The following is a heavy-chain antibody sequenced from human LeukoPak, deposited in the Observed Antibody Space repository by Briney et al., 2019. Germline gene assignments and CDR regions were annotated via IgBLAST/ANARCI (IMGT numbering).Heavy chain of an antibody. CDR1: GYTFTDYY. V-gene: IGHV1-2*02. Sequence: ASVKVSCKASGYTFTDYYMHWVRQAPGQGLEWMGWINPNSGGTNSAQKFQGRVTMTRDTSISTAYMELSRLRSDDTAVYYCARAPRYYGMDVWGQGTTVTVSS. J-gene: IGHJ6*02. CDR3: ARAPRYYGMDV. CDR2: INPNSGGT.